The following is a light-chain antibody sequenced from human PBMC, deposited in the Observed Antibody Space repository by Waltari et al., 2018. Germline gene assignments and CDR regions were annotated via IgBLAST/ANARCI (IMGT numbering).Light chain of an antibody. CDR1: SSDVGGYNY. Sequence: QSALTQPASVSGSPGQSITISCTGTSSDVGGYNYVSWYQKHPGKAPKRMIYDVSNRPSGFSTRFSGSKSGTTASLTISGLQAEDEADYYCSSYTSSSTVVFGGGTKLTVL. CDR2: DVS. J-gene: IGLJ2*01. V-gene: IGLV2-14*03. CDR3: SSYTSSSTVV.